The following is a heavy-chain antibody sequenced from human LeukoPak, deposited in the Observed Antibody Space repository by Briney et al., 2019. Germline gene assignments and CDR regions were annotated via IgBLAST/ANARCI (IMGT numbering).Heavy chain of an antibody. Sequence: PGGSLRLSCAASGFRFDDYALHWVRQAPGKGLEWVSGISWNSGGIGYADSVKGRFTISRDNAKNSLYLQMNSLRAEDTALYYCAKDRRKVRGVIGLYCYYDMDVWGQGTTVTVSS. CDR3: AKDRRKVRGVIGLYCYYDMDV. J-gene: IGHJ6*02. CDR1: GFRFDDYA. D-gene: IGHD3-10*01. CDR2: ISWNSGGI. V-gene: IGHV3-9*01.